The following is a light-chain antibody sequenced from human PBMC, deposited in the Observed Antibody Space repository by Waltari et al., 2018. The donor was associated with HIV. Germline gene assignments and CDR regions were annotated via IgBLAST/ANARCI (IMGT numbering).Light chain of an antibody. CDR3: QSHDSSLSGYV. CDR1: SSNIGAGYH. V-gene: IGLV1-40*01. CDR2: GNS. Sequence: QSVLTQPPSVSGAPGQRVTIPCTGSSSNIGAGYHVHWYQQLPGTAPKLLIYGNSNRPSGVPYRFSGSKSGTSAALAITGLQAEDEADYYCQSHDSSLSGYVFGTGTKVTVL. J-gene: IGLJ1*01.